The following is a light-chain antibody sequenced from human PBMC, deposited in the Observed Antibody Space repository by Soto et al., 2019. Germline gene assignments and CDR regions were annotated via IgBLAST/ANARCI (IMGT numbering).Light chain of an antibody. CDR1: SSHIGAGYD. V-gene: IGLV1-40*01. CDR3: QSYDSSLSGWV. Sequence: QSVLTQPPSVSGAPGQRVTISCTGSSSHIGAGYDVHWYQQLPGTAPKLLIYGNSNRPSEVPDRFSGSKSGTSASLAITGLQAEDEADYYCQSYDSSLSGWVFGGGTKLTVL. CDR2: GNS. J-gene: IGLJ3*02.